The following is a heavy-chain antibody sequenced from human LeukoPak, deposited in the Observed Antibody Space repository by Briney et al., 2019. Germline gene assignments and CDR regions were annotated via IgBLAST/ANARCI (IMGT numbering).Heavy chain of an antibody. CDR1: GFTFSSYA. CDR2: ISGSGGST. D-gene: IGHD3-22*01. Sequence: GGSLRLSWAASGFTFSSYAMSWVRQAPGKGLEWVSAISGSGGSTYYADSVKGRFTISRDDAKSTLYLQMNSLRAEDTAVYYCARSGWPYYFDYWGQGTLVTVSS. J-gene: IGHJ4*02. CDR3: ARSGWPYYFDY. V-gene: IGHV3-23*01.